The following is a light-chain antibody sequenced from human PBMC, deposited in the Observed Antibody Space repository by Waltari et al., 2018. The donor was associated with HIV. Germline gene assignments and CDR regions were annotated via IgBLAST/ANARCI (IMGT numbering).Light chain of an antibody. Sequence: FMLTQPHPVSESPRKTVTISCPGSGGRTSRNYVPWCQQRPGSAPTTVIYEHNQRPSGVPDRFSGSIDSSSNSASLTISGLKTEDEADYYCQSYDSITWVFGGGTKLTVL. CDR3: QSYDSITWV. CDR1: GGRTSRNY. V-gene: IGLV6-57*02. CDR2: EHN. J-gene: IGLJ3*02.